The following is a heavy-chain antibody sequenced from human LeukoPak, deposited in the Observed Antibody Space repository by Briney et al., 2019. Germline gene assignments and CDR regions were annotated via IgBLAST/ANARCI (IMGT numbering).Heavy chain of an antibody. D-gene: IGHD3-16*02. V-gene: IGHV4-59*01. J-gene: IGHJ3*02. CDR3: ARDFVSLAGRGYDAFDI. Sequence: SETLSLTCTVSGGSISSYYWSWIRQPPGKGLERIGYIYYSGSTNYNPSLKSRVTISVDTSKNQFSLKLSSVTAADTAVYYCARDFVSLAGRGYDAFDIWGQGTMVTVSS. CDR1: GGSISSYY. CDR2: IYYSGST.